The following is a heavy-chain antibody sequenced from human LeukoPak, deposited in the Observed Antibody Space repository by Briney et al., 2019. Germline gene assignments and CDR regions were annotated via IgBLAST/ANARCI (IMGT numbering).Heavy chain of an antibody. V-gene: IGHV3-30*18. CDR3: AKDHVATVPTYYFDY. CDR2: ISYDGSNK. J-gene: IGHJ4*02. D-gene: IGHD4-17*01. Sequence: GGSLRLSCAASGFRFSDFTMTWVRQAPGKGLEWVAVISYDGSNKYYADSVKGRSTISRDNSKNTLYLQMNSLRAEDTAVYYCAKDHVATVPTYYFDYWGQGTLVTVSS. CDR1: GFRFSDFT.